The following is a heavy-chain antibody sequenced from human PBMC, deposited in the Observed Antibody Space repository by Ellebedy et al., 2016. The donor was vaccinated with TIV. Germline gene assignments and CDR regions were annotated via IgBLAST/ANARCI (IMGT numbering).Heavy chain of an antibody. V-gene: IGHV4-59*01. CDR2: ISNTGRT. CDR3: ARDRRGSYDF. Sequence: SETLSLTCTVSGASISSSYWSWILQTPGKDLEWIGYISNTGRTNYNPSLQSRVTISVDTSRNQFSLKLRSVTAADTAVYYCARDRRGSYDFWGQGTLITVSS. J-gene: IGHJ4*02. D-gene: IGHD3-10*01. CDR1: GASISSSY.